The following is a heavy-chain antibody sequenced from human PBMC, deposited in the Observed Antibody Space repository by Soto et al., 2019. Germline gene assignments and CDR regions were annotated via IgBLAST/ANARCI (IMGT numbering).Heavy chain of an antibody. J-gene: IGHJ5*02. CDR2: ISAYNGNT. CDR3: AGLYCSSTSCSTHNWLDP. Sequence: ASVKLSCKASGYPFTSYGMSWVRQAPGQGLEWMGWISAYNGNTNYAQKLQGRVTMTTDTSTSTAYMELRSLRSDDTAVYYCAGLYCSSTSCSTHNWLDPWGQGTLVTVSS. CDR1: GYPFTSYG. V-gene: IGHV1-18*01. D-gene: IGHD2-2*02.